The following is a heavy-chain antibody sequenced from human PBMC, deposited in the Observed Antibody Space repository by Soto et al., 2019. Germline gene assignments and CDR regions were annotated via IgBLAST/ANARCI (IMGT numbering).Heavy chain of an antibody. V-gene: IGHV3-30-3*01. CDR3: AREYSLAVLAPGY. CDR2: ISNDGSNK. Sequence: SLRLSCAASEFTISSHAMHWVRQTPGKGLEWVAVISNDGSNKHYADSVKGRFTISRDNSKNTLYLQMSSLRADDTAAYYCAREYSLAVLAPGYWGQGTLVTVSS. CDR1: EFTISSHA. D-gene: IGHD2-8*02. J-gene: IGHJ4*02.